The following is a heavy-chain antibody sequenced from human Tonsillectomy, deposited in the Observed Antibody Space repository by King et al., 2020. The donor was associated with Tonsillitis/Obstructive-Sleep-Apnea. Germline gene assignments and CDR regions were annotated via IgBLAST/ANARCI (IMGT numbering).Heavy chain of an antibody. CDR3: ARAQYQKYYYYMDV. D-gene: IGHD2-2*01. CDR2: IDWDDDK. V-gene: IGHV2-70*11. CDR1: GFSLSTSGMC. Sequence: TLQESGPALVKPTQTLTLTCTFSGFSLSTSGMCVSWIRQPPGKALEWLARIDWDDDKYYSTSLKTRLTISKDTSKNQVVLTMTNMDPVDTATYYCARAQYQKYYYYMDVWGKGTTVTVSS. J-gene: IGHJ6*03.